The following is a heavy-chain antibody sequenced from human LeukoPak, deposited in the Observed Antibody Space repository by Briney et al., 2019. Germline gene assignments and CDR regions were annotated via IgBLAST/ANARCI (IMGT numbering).Heavy chain of an antibody. CDR1: GGSISSGAYY. V-gene: IGHV4-31*03. CDR3: ARHISGDYVWFDP. J-gene: IGHJ5*02. CDR2: IYYGGST. D-gene: IGHD4-17*01. Sequence: SQTLSLTCTVSGGSISSGAYYWSWIRQHPGKGLEWIGYIYYGGSTYYNPSLKSRVSISVDTSKNQFSLKLSSVTAADTAVYYCARHISGDYVWFDPWGQGTLVTVSS.